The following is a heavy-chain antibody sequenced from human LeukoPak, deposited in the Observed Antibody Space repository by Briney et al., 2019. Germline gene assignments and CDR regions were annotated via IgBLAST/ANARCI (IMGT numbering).Heavy chain of an antibody. J-gene: IGHJ4*02. CDR2: ISSSSSYI. CDR3: ARDEVEFTFDY. Sequence: GGSLRLSCAASGFTFSSYSMNWVRQAPGKGLEWVSSISSSSSYIYYADSVKGLFTISRDNAKNSLYLQMNSLRAEDTAAYYCARDEVEFTFDYWGQGTLVTVSS. D-gene: IGHD3-10*01. V-gene: IGHV3-21*01. CDR1: GFTFSSYS.